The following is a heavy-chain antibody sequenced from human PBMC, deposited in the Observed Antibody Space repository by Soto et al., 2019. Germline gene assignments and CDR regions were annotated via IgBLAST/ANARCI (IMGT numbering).Heavy chain of an antibody. Sequence: GGSLRLSCEGSGFTFSSFAMGWVRQAPGKGLEWLSSVSADGVSSFSADSVRGRFRVSRDNSKNTLFLQMRFLRVEDTAVYYCAKTRQAPVGTHFFDLWGQGTQVTVSS. J-gene: IGHJ4*02. CDR1: GFTFSSFA. CDR2: VSADGVSS. V-gene: IGHV3-23*01. CDR3: AKTRQAPVGTHFFDL.